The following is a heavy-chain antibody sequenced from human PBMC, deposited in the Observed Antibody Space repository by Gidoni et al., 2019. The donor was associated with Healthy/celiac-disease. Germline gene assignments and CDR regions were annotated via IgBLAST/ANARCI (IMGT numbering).Heavy chain of an antibody. D-gene: IGHD3-22*01. Sequence: DVQLVESGGGLVKPGGSLRLSCAASGFPLRNAWLNCVRQAPGKGLGWFGRIKSKTDGGTTDYAAPVKGRFTISRDDSKNTLYLQMNSLKTEDTAVYYCTTGSYYYDSSGYSGYYYGMDVWGQGTTVTVSS. CDR1: GFPLRNAW. V-gene: IGHV3-15*07. CDR3: TTGSYYYDSSGYSGYYYGMDV. CDR2: IKSKTDGGTT. J-gene: IGHJ6*02.